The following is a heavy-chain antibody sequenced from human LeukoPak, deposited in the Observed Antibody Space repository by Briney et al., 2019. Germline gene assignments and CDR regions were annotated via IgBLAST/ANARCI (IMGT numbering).Heavy chain of an antibody. CDR1: GGSFSGYY. CDR3: ARSSGYYDFWSGYYTPYFDY. CDR2: INHSGST. Sequence: PSETLSLTCAVYGGSFSGYYWSWIRQPPGKGLEWIGEINHSGSTNYNPSLKSRVTISVDTSKNQSSLKLSSVTAADTAVYYCARSSGYYDFWSGYYTPYFDYWGQGTLVTVSS. V-gene: IGHV4-34*01. D-gene: IGHD3-3*01. J-gene: IGHJ4*02.